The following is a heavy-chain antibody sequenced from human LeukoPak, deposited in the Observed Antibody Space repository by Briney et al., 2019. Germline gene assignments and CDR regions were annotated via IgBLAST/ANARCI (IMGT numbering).Heavy chain of an antibody. CDR3: ASSIVGAPIDY. V-gene: IGHV1-3*01. CDR1: GYTFTSYA. J-gene: IGHJ4*02. CDR2: INAGNGNT. Sequence: ASVNVSCKASGYTFTSYAMHWVRQAPGQRLEWMGWINAGNGNTKYSQKFQGRVTITRDTSASTAYMELSSLRSEDTAVYYCASSIVGAPIDYWGQGTLVTVSS. D-gene: IGHD1-26*01.